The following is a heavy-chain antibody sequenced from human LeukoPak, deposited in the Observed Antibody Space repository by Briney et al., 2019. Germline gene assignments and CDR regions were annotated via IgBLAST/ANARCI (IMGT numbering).Heavy chain of an antibody. CDR3: ARDRSYYSHAFEI. CDR1: GFTFSHHW. D-gene: IGHD3-10*01. V-gene: IGHV3-7*04. CDR2: INEDASEI. J-gene: IGHJ3*02. Sequence: GGPLRLSCAASGFTFSHHWMTWVRQAPGEGVEWVANINEDASEISYVDSVKGRFTMSGDNTNNASYLQLTSRRAEDTAVYYCARDRSYYSHAFEIWGQGTMVTVSS.